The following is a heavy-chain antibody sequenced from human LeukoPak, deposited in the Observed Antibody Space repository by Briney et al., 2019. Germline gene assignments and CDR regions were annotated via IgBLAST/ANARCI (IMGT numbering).Heavy chain of an antibody. CDR3: ARGWSGGDDN. CDR2: INAATGGT. Sequence: ASVKVSCKTSGYIFSSHHLHWLRQAPGQEPEWMAWINAATGGTQYKQKFQGRITVTRDTSIRTTYMELSSLTSSDTAVYYCARGWSGGDDNWGQGTLVTVSS. D-gene: IGHD3-3*01. J-gene: IGHJ4*02. CDR1: GYIFSSHH. V-gene: IGHV1-2*02.